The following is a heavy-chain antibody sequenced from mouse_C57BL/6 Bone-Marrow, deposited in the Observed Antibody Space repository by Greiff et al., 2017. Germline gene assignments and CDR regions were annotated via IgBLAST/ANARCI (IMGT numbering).Heavy chain of an antibody. CDR2: IYPRSGNT. Sequence: QVQLKESGAELARPGASVKLSCKASGYTFTSSGISWVKQRTGQGLEWIGEIYPRSGNTYYNEKFKGKATLTADKSSSTAYMELRSLTSEDSAVYFCARKDIYDGYYGFAYWGQGTLVTVSA. J-gene: IGHJ3*01. D-gene: IGHD2-3*01. V-gene: IGHV1-81*01. CDR1: GYTFTSSG. CDR3: ARKDIYDGYYGFAY.